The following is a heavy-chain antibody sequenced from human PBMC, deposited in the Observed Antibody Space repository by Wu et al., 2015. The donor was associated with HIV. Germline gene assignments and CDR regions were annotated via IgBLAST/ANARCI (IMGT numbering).Heavy chain of an antibody. Sequence: QVQLVQSGAEVKKPGASMKLSCKTSGFTFTNYYMHWVRQTAGQGLDWMAIINPSNDKTNYAQTVQGRLTVTSDTSTNTVYMKLSNLRSEDTAVYYCARDPQTLLWFGKLTFPMDVWGQGTTVTVSS. V-gene: IGHV1-46*01. CDR2: INPSNDKT. D-gene: IGHD3-10*01. CDR3: ARDPQTLLWFGKLTFPMDV. J-gene: IGHJ6*02. CDR1: GFTFTNYY.